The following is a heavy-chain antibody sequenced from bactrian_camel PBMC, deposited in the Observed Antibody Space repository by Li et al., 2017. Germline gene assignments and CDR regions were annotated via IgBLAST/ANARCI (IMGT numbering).Heavy chain of an antibody. Sequence: HVQLVESGGGSVQPGGSLRLSCAFSGKMDTDDCLGWIRQPVGKEREGVASIHYNYGTNYADSVKGRFTLSKDSAKSTLYLEVRSLRPEDTATYFCAHIPLSCMTPKELLAGIEFGTAGQGTQVTVS. CDR1: GKMDTDDC. D-gene: IGHD3*01. V-gene: IGHV3S53*01. CDR2: IHYNYGT. J-gene: IGHJ4*01.